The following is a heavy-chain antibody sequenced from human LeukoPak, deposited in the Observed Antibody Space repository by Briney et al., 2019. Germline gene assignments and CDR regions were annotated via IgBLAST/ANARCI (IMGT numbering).Heavy chain of an antibody. CDR1: GGTFSSYA. Sequence: SVKVSCKASGGTFSSYAISWVRQAPGQGLEWMGRIIPILGIANYAQKFQGRVTITADKSTSTAYMELSSLRSEDTAVYYCARGDNFWSGYPPLYWGQGTLVTVSS. V-gene: IGHV1-69*04. D-gene: IGHD3-3*01. CDR3: ARGDNFWSGYPPLY. CDR2: IIPILGIA. J-gene: IGHJ4*02.